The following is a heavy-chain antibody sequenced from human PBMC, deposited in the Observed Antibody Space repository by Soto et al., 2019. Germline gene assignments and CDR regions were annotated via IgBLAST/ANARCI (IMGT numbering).Heavy chain of an antibody. CDR2: IIPIFGTA. J-gene: IGHJ3*02. V-gene: IGHV1-69*01. CDR1: GGTFSGYA. CDR3: ARDSSGYYRGLSAFDI. D-gene: IGHD3-22*01. Sequence: QVQLVQSGAEVKKPGSSVKVSCKASGGTFSGYAISWVRQAPGQGLEWMGGIIPIFGTANYAQKFQGRVTITADESTSTAYMELSSLRSEDTAVYYCARDSSGYYRGLSAFDIWGQGTMVTVSS.